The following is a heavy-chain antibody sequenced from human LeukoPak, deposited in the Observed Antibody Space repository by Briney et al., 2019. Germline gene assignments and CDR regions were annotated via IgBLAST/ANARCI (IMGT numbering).Heavy chain of an antibody. CDR2: IYYSGST. Sequence: PSETQSLTCTVSGGSISSYYWSWIRQPPGKGLEWIGYIYYSGSTNYNPSLKSRVTISVDTSKNQFSLKLSSVTAADTAVYYCAGEKGNKYFHFDYWGQGTLVTVSS. CDR3: AGEKGNKYFHFDY. D-gene: IGHD1/OR15-1a*01. CDR1: GGSISSYY. J-gene: IGHJ4*02. V-gene: IGHV4-59*08.